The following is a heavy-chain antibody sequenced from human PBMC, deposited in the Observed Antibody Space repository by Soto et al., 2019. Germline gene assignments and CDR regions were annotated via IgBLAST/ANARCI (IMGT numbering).Heavy chain of an antibody. D-gene: IGHD6-13*01. CDR2: IYYSGST. V-gene: IGHV4-61*01. CDR3: ASFEESSSWYGGVDY. J-gene: IGHJ4*02. CDR1: GGSVSSGSYY. Sequence: PSETLSLTCTVSGGSVSSGSYYWSWIRQPPGKGLEWIGYIYYSGSTNYNPSLKSRVTISVDTSKNQSSLKLSSVTAADTAVYYCASFEESSSWYGGVDYWGQGTLVTVSS.